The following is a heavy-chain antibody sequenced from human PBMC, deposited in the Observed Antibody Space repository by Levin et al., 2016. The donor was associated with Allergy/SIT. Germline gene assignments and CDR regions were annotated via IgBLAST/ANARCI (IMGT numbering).Heavy chain of an antibody. Sequence: GSLRLSCTVSGGSISSYYWSWIRQPAGKGLEWIGRIYTSGSTNYNPSLKSRVTMSVDTSKNQFSLKLSSVTAADTAVYYCARGFIAVAGSNFDYWGQGTLVTVSS. D-gene: IGHD6-19*01. J-gene: IGHJ4*02. CDR3: ARGFIAVAGSNFDY. V-gene: IGHV4-4*07. CDR2: IYTSGST. CDR1: GGSISSYY.